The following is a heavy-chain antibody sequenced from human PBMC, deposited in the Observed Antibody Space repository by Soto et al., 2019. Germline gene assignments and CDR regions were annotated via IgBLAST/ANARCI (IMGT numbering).Heavy chain of an antibody. D-gene: IGHD3-3*01. Sequence: QVQLVQSGAEVKKPGSSVKVSCKASGGSFSTYAINWVRQAPGQGLEWVGGIIPMFGTTYYAQKFQGRVTITADESRTTAYMELSSLESEDTAVYYCARPLRYYDVWMGYPPFDYWGQGTLVTVSS. J-gene: IGHJ4*02. CDR1: GGSFSTYA. V-gene: IGHV1-69*01. CDR3: ARPLRYYDVWMGYPPFDY. CDR2: IIPMFGTT.